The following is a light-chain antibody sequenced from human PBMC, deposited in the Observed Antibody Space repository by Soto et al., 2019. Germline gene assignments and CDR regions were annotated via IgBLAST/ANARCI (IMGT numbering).Light chain of an antibody. V-gene: IGLV2-8*01. Sequence: QSALTQPPSASGSPGQSVTISCTGTSRDVGGYNDVSWYQQHPGKAPKLMIYEVTKRPSGVPDRFSGSKSGNTASLTVSGLQTEDEADYYCSSYAGSLWVFGGGTKLTVL. J-gene: IGLJ3*02. CDR2: EVT. CDR3: SSYAGSLWV. CDR1: SRDVGGYND.